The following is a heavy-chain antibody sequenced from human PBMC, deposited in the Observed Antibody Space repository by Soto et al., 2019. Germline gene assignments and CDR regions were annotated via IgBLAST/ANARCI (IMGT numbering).Heavy chain of an antibody. J-gene: IGHJ6*02. CDR3: AASAPPTTNHYCAMDV. V-gene: IGHV4-61*01. CDR1: GGSDSSGSFY. D-gene: IGHD1-7*01. Sequence: SETLSLTCTVSGGSDSSGSFYWSWIRRPPGKGLEWIGYFYDSGRTNYNPSLRSRVTMSVDTSKNQFSLKLSSVTAADTAVYYCAASAPPTTNHYCAMDVWGPGTTVTVFS. CDR2: FYDSGRT.